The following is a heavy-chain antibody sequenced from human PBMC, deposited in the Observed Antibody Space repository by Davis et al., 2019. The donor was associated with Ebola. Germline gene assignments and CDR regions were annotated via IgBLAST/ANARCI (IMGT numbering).Heavy chain of an antibody. CDR1: GDSVSSNSAA. J-gene: IGHJ5*02. Sequence: SQTLSLTCAISGDSVSSNSAAWNWIRQSPSRGLEWLGRTYYRSKWYNDYAVSVKSRITINPDTSKNQFSLQLNSVTPEDTAVYYCARDVVTYYYDSSGYYRGGNWFDPWGQGTLVIVSS. V-gene: IGHV6-1*01. D-gene: IGHD3-22*01. CDR2: TYYRSKWYN. CDR3: ARDVVTYYYDSSGYYRGGNWFDP.